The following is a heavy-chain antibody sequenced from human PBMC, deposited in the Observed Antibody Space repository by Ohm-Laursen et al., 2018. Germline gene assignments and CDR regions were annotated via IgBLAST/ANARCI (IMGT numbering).Heavy chain of an antibody. CDR3: VRLGVGASIDY. V-gene: IGHV4-59*01. CDR2: IYYSGST. CDR1: GGSIRSYY. J-gene: IGHJ4*02. D-gene: IGHD1-26*01. Sequence: SETLSLTCTVSGGSIRSYYWSWIRQPPGKGLEWIGYIYYSGSTNYNPSLKSRVTISVDTSKSQFSLKLSSVTAADTAVYYCVRLGVGASIDYWGQGTLVTVSS.